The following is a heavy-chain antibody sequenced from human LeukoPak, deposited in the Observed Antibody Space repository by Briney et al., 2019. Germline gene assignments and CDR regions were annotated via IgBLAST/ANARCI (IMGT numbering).Heavy chain of an antibody. V-gene: IGHV4-59*08. Sequence: SETLSLTCSVSGGSISSYYWSWIRQPPGKGLEWIGYIYYSGSTNYNPSLKSRVTISIDTSKNQFSLKLTSVTAADTAVYYCARRNDFGIWGQGAMVTVSS. CDR3: ARRNDFGI. CDR1: GGSISSYY. J-gene: IGHJ3*02. CDR2: IYYSGST.